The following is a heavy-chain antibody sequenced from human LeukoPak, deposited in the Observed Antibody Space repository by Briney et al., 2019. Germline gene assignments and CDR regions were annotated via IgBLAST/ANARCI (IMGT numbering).Heavy chain of an antibody. Sequence: ASVKVSCKASGYAFSRYGINWVRQAPGQGLEWVGGISAYNGNANYAQNLQGRVTMTTDTSSSTAYMELRSLRSDDTAVYYCARGYGHDYWGQGTLVIVSP. J-gene: IGHJ4*02. V-gene: IGHV1-18*01. D-gene: IGHD2-15*01. CDR3: ARGYGHDY. CDR1: GYAFSRYG. CDR2: ISAYNGNA.